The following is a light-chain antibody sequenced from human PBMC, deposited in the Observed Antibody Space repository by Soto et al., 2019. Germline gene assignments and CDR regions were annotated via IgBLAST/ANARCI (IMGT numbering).Light chain of an antibody. CDR2: GAF. J-gene: IGKJ1*01. Sequence: EMVMTQSPATLSVSPGERATLSCRASQSVRSSLAWYQQKPSQAPRLLIYGAFTRVTGTPARFSGSGSGTEFTLTISSLQSEDFAVYYCQQYDNWPRTFGQGTKVEIK. V-gene: IGKV3D-15*01. CDR3: QQYDNWPRT. CDR1: QSVRSS.